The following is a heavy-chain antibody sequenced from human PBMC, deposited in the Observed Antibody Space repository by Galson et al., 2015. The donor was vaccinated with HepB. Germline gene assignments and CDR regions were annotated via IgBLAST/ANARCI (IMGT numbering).Heavy chain of an antibody. Sequence: TLSLTCTVSGGSISSYYWSWIRQPAGKGLEWIGRIYTSGSTNYNPSLKSRVTMSVDTSKNQFSLKLSSVTAADTALYYCARVFLKYSSGWYGGFDYWGQGTLVTVSS. J-gene: IGHJ4*02. V-gene: IGHV4-4*07. CDR1: GGSISSYY. CDR3: ARVFLKYSSGWYGGFDY. CDR2: IYTSGST. D-gene: IGHD6-19*01.